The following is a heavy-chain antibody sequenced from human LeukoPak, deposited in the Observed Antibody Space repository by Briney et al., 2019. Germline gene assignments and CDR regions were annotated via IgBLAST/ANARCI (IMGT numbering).Heavy chain of an antibody. D-gene: IGHD4-23*01. V-gene: IGHV6-1*01. J-gene: IGHJ4*02. CDR3: ASRNGGGNSSFDY. CDR1: GDSVSSNSAA. CDR2: TYYRSQWYN. Sequence: SQTLSLTCAISGDSVSSNSAAWNWIRQSPSRGLEWLGRTYYRSQWYNDYAVSVKSRITINPDTSKNQFSLQLNSVTAADTAVYYCASRNGGGNSSFDYWGQGTLVTVSS.